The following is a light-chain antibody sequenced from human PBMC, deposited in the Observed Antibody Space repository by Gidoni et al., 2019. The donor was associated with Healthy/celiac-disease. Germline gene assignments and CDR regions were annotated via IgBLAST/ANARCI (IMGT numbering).Light chain of an antibody. CDR1: QSVLYSSNSKNY. J-gene: IGKJ4*01. V-gene: IGKV4-1*01. CDR2: WAS. Sequence: DIVLTQSPDSMAVSLRERATINFKSSQSVLYSSNSKNYLAWYQQKPGQPPRLRIYWASTRESGFPHRFRGSGSGTDFTLTISGLQAEDVAVYYCQQYYSTPLTFGGGTKVEIK. CDR3: QQYYSTPLT.